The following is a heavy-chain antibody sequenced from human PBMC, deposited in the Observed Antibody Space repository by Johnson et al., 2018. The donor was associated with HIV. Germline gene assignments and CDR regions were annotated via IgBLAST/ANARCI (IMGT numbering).Heavy chain of an antibody. Sequence: VQLVESGGGVVRPGGSLRLSCAASGFRFDNYDMTWVRRAPGKGLEWVSGINWNGGITASVDSVKGRFTISRDNAKNSLYVQMNSLRVEDTALYYCARGGRYCSGGICYRAFDIWGQGTMVTVSS. V-gene: IGHV3-20*04. CDR1: GFRFDNYD. J-gene: IGHJ3*02. CDR3: ARGGRYCSGGICYRAFDI. CDR2: INWNGGIT. D-gene: IGHD2-8*02.